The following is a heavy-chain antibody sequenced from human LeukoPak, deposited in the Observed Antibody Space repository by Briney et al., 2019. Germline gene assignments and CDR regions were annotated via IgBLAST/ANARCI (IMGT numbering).Heavy chain of an antibody. J-gene: IGHJ5*02. CDR2: IYHSGRT. V-gene: IGHV4-38-2*01. CDR3: ATEVGQWLVRT. CDR1: GYSISSGYY. Sequence: PETLSLTCAVSGYSISSGYYWGWIRQPPGKGLEWIGSIYHSGRTYYNPSLKSRVTISVDTSKNQFSLKLSSVTAADTAVYYCATEVGQWLVRTWGQGTLVTVSS. D-gene: IGHD6-19*01.